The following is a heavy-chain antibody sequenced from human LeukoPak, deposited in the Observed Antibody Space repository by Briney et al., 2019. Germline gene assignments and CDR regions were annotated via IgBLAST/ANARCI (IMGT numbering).Heavy chain of an antibody. CDR1: GGSFSVYY. V-gene: IGHV4-34*01. Sequence: SETLSLTCGVYGGSFSVYYWSWIRQPPGKGLEWIGEINHSGSTNYSPSLKSRVTISVDRSKNQFSLQLSSVTAADTAAYYCARQYCSRTSCSFDYWGQGTLVTVSS. CDR3: ARQYCSRTSCSFDY. CDR2: INHSGST. J-gene: IGHJ4*02. D-gene: IGHD2-2*01.